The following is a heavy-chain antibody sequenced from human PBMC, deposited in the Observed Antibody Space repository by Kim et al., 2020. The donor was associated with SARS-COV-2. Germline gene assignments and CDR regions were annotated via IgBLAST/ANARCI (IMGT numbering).Heavy chain of an antibody. CDR1: GFTFSGSA. J-gene: IGHJ4*02. D-gene: IGHD2-2*01. CDR3: TTYCSSTSCPAVVDY. CDR2: IRSKANRHAT. Sequence: GGSLRLSCAASGFTFSGSAMHWVRQASGKGLEWVGRIRSKANRHATAYAASGEGRFTISSGDSKNTAYLQMNSLKTEDTAVYYCTTYCSSTSCPAVVDYWGQGTLVTVSS. V-gene: IGHV3-73*01.